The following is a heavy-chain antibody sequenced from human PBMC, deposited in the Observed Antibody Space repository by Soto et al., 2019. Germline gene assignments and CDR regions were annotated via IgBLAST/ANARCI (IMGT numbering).Heavy chain of an antibody. CDR2: IWYDGSKK. J-gene: IGHJ4*02. Sequence: QVQLVESGGGVVQPGRSLRLSCATSGFTFKSYGMHWVRQAPGKGLEWVAVIWYDGSKKYYADSVKGRFTISRDDSKNTLYRQMNSLRAEETAIYYCARDVGVVGATLDYWGQGTLVTVSS. CDR3: ARDVGVVGATLDY. CDR1: GFTFKSYG. V-gene: IGHV3-33*01. D-gene: IGHD1-26*01.